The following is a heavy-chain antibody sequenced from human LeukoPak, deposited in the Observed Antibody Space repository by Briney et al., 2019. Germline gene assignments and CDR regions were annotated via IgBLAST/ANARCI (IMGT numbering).Heavy chain of an antibody. Sequence: GGSLRLSCVDSGFSFSRHWMTWVRQPPGKGVEWVANIKQDGSEKYYVDSVKGRFTISRDNAKNSLYLQMNSLTAEDRAVYYCARGASTLFYWGQGTLVTVSS. CDR3: ARGASTLFY. CDR2: IKQDGSEK. J-gene: IGHJ4*02. D-gene: IGHD2/OR15-2a*01. CDR1: GFSFSRHW. V-gene: IGHV3-7*03.